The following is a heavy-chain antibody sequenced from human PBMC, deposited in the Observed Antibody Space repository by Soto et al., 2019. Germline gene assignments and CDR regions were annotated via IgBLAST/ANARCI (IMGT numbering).Heavy chain of an antibody. CDR2: ISYDGSNK. V-gene: IGHV3-30*18. CDR1: GFTFSSYG. Sequence: QVQLVESGGGVVQPGRSLRLSCAASGFTFSSYGMHWVRQAPGKGLEWVAVISYDGSNKYYADSVKGRFTISRDNSKNTLYLQMNSLRAEDTAVYYCAKDRGMVRGVTADYYYYGMDVWGQGTTVTVSS. J-gene: IGHJ6*02. CDR3: AKDRGMVRGVTADYYYYGMDV. D-gene: IGHD3-10*01.